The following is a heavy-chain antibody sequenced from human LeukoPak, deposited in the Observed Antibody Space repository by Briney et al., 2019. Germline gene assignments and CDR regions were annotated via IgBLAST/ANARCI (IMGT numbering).Heavy chain of an antibody. CDR2: MNPNSGNT. Sequence: GASVKVPCKASGYTFTSYDINWVRQATGQGLEWMGWMNPNSGNTGYAQKFQGRVTITRNTSISTAYMELSSLRSEDTAVYYCARSIQLWLPDYYGMDVWGQGTTVTVSS. D-gene: IGHD5-18*01. CDR1: GYTFTSYD. J-gene: IGHJ6*02. CDR3: ARSIQLWLPDYYGMDV. V-gene: IGHV1-8*03.